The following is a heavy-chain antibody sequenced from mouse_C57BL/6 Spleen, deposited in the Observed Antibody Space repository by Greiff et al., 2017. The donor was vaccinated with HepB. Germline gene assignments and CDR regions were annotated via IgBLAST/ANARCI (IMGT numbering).Heavy chain of an antibody. Sequence: LKVSGPELVKPGASVKMSCKASGYTFTDYNMHWVKQSHGKSLEWIGYINPNNGGTSYNQKFKGKATLTVNKSSSTAYMELRSLTSEDSAVYYCARSGTRYFDVWGTGTTVTVSS. D-gene: IGHD4-1*01. CDR2: INPNNGGT. V-gene: IGHV1-22*01. CDR1: GYTFTDYN. CDR3: ARSGTRYFDV. J-gene: IGHJ1*03.